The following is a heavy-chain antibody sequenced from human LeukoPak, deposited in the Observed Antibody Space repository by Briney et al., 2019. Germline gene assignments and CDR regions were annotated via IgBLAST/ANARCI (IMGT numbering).Heavy chain of an antibody. CDR3: TRDLGYSSGNGATYY. J-gene: IGHJ4*02. Sequence: GGSLRLSCAASGFTFSSYAMHWVSQAPGKGLEWVAVISYDGSNKYYADSVKGRFTTSRDNSKNTLYLQMNSLRAEDTAAYYCTRDLGYSSGNGATYYWGQGTLVTVSS. D-gene: IGHD6-19*01. CDR2: ISYDGSNK. V-gene: IGHV3-30*04. CDR1: GFTFSSYA.